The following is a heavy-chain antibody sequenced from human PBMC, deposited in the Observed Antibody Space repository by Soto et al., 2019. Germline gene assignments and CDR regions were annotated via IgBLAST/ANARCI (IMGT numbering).Heavy chain of an antibody. CDR2: IYYSGST. J-gene: IGHJ6*02. CDR3: ARHISNYDILTGYYGKNYYYGMDV. V-gene: IGHV4-59*08. CDR1: GRSIRIYY. D-gene: IGHD3-9*01. Sequence: PSELLALTFTIYGRSIRIYYWSWIGQPPVMVLEWIWYIYYSGSTNYNPSLKSRVTISVDTSKNQFSLKLSSVTAADTAVYYCARHISNYDILTGYYGKNYYYGMDVWGQGTTVTVS.